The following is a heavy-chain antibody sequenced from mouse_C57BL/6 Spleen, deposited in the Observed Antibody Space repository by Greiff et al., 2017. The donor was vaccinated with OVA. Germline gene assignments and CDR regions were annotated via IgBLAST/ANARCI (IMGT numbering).Heavy chain of an antibody. CDR3: ARDAIYDGYCFDY. Sequence: VQLQQSGAELVRPGTSVKVSCKASGYAFTNYLIEWVKQRPGQGLEWIGVINPGSGGTNYNEKFKGKATLTADKSSSTAYMQLSSLTSEDSAVYFCARDAIYDGYCFDYWGQGTTLTVSS. CDR2: INPGSGGT. J-gene: IGHJ2*01. D-gene: IGHD2-3*01. V-gene: IGHV1-54*01. CDR1: GYAFTNYL.